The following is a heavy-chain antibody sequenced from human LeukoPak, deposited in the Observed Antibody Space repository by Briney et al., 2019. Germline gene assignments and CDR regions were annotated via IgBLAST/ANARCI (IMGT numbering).Heavy chain of an antibody. J-gene: IGHJ4*02. V-gene: IGHV3-11*03. CDR3: ASSGYYQKIDY. CDR2: ISSSSSYT. D-gene: IGHD3-22*01. Sequence: PGGSLRLSCAASGFTFSDYYMSWIRQAPGKGLEWVSYISSSSSYTNYADSVKGRFTISRDNAKNSLYLQMNSLRAEDTAVCYCASSGYYQKIDYWGQGTLVTVSS. CDR1: GFTFSDYY.